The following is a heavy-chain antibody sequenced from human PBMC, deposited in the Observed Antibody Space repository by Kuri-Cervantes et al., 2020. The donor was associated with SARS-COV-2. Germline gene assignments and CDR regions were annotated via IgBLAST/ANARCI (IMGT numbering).Heavy chain of an antibody. V-gene: IGHV4-34*01. CDR1: GGSISSYY. D-gene: IGHD3-3*01. CDR2: INHSGST. J-gene: IGHJ4*02. Sequence: SETLSLTCTVSGGSISSYYWSWIRQPPGKGLEWIGEINHSGSTNYNPSLKSRVTISVDTSKNQFSLRVNSLTAADTALYYCARGAHHIRFRGEIDYWSQGALVTVSS. CDR3: ARGAHHIRFRGEIDY.